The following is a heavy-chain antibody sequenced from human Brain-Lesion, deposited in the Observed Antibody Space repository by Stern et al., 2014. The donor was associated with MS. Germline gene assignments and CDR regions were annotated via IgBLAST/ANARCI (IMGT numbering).Heavy chain of an antibody. CDR2: IFNSGST. Sequence: VQLVESGPGLVKPSQTLSLSCTVSGGSISSGGYYWSWIRQPAGKGLEWIGRIFNSGSTSSNPPPKSRVTISIDTSKNKFSLRLNSMTAADTAVYYCARGRVVPGFQYYATDVWGQGTTVIVSS. CDR1: GGSISSGGYY. V-gene: IGHV4-61*02. J-gene: IGHJ6*02. CDR3: ARGRVVPGFQYYATDV. D-gene: IGHD2-2*01.